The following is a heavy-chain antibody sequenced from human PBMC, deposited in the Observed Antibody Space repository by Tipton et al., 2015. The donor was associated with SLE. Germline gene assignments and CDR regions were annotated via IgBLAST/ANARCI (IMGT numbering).Heavy chain of an antibody. CDR1: GFTFDDYA. CDR2: INWNGGST. CDR3: ARRRLKDYIWGSYRWGYFDY. V-gene: IGHV3-20*03. Sequence: SGFTFDDYAMSWVRQVPGKGLEWVSGINWNGGSTGYADSVKGRFPTSRDNAKNCLYLQMNSLRAEDTALYYCARRRLKDYIWGSYRWGYFDYWGQGTLVTVSS. D-gene: IGHD3-16*02. J-gene: IGHJ4*02.